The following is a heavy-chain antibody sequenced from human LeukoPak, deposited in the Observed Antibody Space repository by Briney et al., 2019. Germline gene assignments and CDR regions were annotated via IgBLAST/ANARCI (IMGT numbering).Heavy chain of an antibody. CDR2: IFHSGST. D-gene: IGHD3-10*01. V-gene: IGHV4-4*02. Sequence: PSETLSLTCVVSGASIDSDNWWSWVRQPPGKGLEWIGEIFHSGSTNYNPSVKSRVTISVDKSKNQFSLNLKAVTAADTAVYYCARGRGEGRGIALIRGVRAPSYNWFDPWGHGTLVTVS. J-gene: IGHJ5*02. CDR3: ARGRGEGRGIALIRGVRAPSYNWFDP. CDR1: GASIDSDNW.